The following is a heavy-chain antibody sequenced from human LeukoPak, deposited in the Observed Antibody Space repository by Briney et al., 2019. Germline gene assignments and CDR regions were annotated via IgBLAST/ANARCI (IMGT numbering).Heavy chain of an antibody. D-gene: IGHD2-2*01. J-gene: IGHJ4*02. CDR2: ISSSDTTI. CDR1: GFTFSDYY. Sequence: GGSLRLSCAGSGFTFSDYYMSWIRQALGKGLEWVSYISSSDTTIYYADSVKGRFTISRDNPQNSLYLQMNTLRADDTAVYYCARADCSSTSCYELDYWGQGTLVTVSS. V-gene: IGHV3-11*04. CDR3: ARADCSSTSCYELDY.